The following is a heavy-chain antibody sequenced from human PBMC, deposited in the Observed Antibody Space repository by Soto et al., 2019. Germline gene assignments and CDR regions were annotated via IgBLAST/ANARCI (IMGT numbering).Heavy chain of an antibody. CDR1: GGSFSGYY. V-gene: IGHV4-34*01. CDR2: INHSGST. D-gene: IGHD6-6*01. CDR3: ARVSVSDYSSSKYYFDY. Sequence: QVQLQQWGAGLLKPSETLSLTCAVYGGSFSGYYWSWIRQPPGKGLEWTGEINHSGSTNYNPSLKSRVTISVDTSRNQFSLKLSSVTAADTAVYYCARVSVSDYSSSKYYFDYWGQGTLVTVSS. J-gene: IGHJ4*02.